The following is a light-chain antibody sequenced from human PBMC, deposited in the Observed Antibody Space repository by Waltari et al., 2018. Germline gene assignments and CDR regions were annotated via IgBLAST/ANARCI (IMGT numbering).Light chain of an antibody. J-gene: IGLJ3*02. Sequence: QSMLTQPPSVSGAPGQRVTISCTGSSSNIGAGHDVHWYQVFPGTGPKLRIYGNNNRPSGVPDRVSGSKAGTSASLTITGIQAEDEADYYCHSFDTSLSDGVVFGGGTKVTVL. CDR2: GNN. CDR3: HSFDTSLSDGVV. CDR1: SSNIGAGHD. V-gene: IGLV1-40*01.